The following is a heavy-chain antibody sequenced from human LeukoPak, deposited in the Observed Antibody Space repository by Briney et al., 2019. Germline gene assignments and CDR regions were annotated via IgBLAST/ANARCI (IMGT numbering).Heavy chain of an antibody. CDR2: INHSGST. J-gene: IGHJ4*02. V-gene: IGHV4-34*01. Sequence: SETLSLTCDVYGGSFSGYYWSWIRQPPGKGLEWIGEINHSGSTNYNPSLKSRVTISVDTSKNQFSLKLSSVTAADTAVYYCARPTIFGVVILWGQGTLVTVSS. CDR3: ARPTIFGVVIL. D-gene: IGHD3-3*01. CDR1: GGSFSGYY.